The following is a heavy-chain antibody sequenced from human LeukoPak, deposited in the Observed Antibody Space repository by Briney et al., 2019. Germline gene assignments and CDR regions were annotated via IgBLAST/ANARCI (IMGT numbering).Heavy chain of an antibody. CDR2: ITNRGDTV. V-gene: IGHV3-11*01. D-gene: IGHD6-6*01. Sequence: GGSLRLSCAASGFTFSDYYMTWVRQAPGKGLEWLSYITNRGDTVFYADSVKGRFTVSRDNSKNTLYLQMNSLRAEDTAVYYCARNGGSSEYFDYWGQGTLVTVSS. CDR3: ARNGGSSEYFDY. CDR1: GFTFSDYY. J-gene: IGHJ4*02.